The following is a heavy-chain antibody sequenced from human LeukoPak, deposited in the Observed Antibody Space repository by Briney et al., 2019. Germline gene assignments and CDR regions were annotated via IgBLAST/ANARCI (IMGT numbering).Heavy chain of an antibody. CDR1: GYTFTSYG. Sequence: ASVKVSCTASGYTFTSYGISWVRQAPGQGLEWMGWISAYNGNTNYAQKLQGRVTMTTDTSTSTAYMELRSLRSDDTAVYYCARAIAARGYYYYGMDVWAKGTTVTVSS. CDR3: ARAIAARGYYYYGMDV. CDR2: ISAYNGNT. D-gene: IGHD6-6*01. V-gene: IGHV1-18*01. J-gene: IGHJ6*04.